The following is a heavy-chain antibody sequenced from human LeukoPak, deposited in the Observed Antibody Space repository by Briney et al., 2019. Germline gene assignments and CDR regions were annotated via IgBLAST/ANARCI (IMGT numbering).Heavy chain of an antibody. V-gene: IGHV3-23*01. CDR3: ARDSSGSYRFDY. D-gene: IGHD1-26*01. CDR1: GFTFSSYA. CDR2: ISGSGGST. Sequence: GGSLRLSCAASGFTFSSYAMSWVRQAPGKGLEWVSAISGSGGSTYYADSVKGRFTISRDNSKNTLYLQMNSLRAEDTAVYYCARDSSGSYRFDYWGQGTLVTVSS. J-gene: IGHJ4*02.